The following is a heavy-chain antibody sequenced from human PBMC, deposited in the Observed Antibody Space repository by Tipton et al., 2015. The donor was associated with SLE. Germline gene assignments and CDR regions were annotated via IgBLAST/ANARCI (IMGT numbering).Heavy chain of an antibody. CDR3: ARVHSYGFIYYYYYYMDV. D-gene: IGHD5-18*01. J-gene: IGHJ6*03. CDR1: GGSFSGYY. Sequence: TLSLTCAVYGGSFSGYYWTWIRRSPGKGLEWIGEINHSGSTNYNPSLKSRVTISVDTSKNQFSLKLSSVTAADTAVYYCARVHSYGFIYYYYYYMDVWGKGTTVTVSS. V-gene: IGHV4-34*01. CDR2: INHSGST.